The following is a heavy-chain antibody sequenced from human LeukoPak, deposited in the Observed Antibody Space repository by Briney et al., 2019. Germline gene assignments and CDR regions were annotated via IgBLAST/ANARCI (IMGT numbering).Heavy chain of an antibody. Sequence: ASVKVSCKASGYSFTCHYMHWVRQAPGQGLEWMGWISAYNGNTNYAQKLQGRVTMTTDTSTSTAYMELRSLRSDDTAVYYCARVGAAAGGMGFSYYYYMDVWGKGTTVTISS. CDR3: ARVGAAAGGMGFSYYYYMDV. CDR1: GYSFTCHY. D-gene: IGHD6-13*01. V-gene: IGHV1-18*04. J-gene: IGHJ6*03. CDR2: ISAYNGNT.